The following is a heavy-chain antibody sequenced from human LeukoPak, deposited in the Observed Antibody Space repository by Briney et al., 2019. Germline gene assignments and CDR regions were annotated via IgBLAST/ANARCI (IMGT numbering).Heavy chain of an antibody. D-gene: IGHD3-16*01. CDR3: AAVLGYGASAGFDY. V-gene: IGHV1-58*02. Sequence: GASVKVSCKASGFTFTSSAMQWVRQARGQRLEWIGWIVVGSGNTNYAQKFQERVTITRDMSTSTAYMELSSLRSEDTAVYYCAAVLGYGASAGFDYWGQGTLVTVSS. CDR1: GFTFTSSA. CDR2: IVVGSGNT. J-gene: IGHJ4*02.